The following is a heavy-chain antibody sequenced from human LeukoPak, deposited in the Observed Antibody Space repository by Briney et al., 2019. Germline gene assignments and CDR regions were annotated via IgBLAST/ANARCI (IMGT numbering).Heavy chain of an antibody. CDR1: GFTFSSYA. CDR3: AKVSPAYYDILTGYPNY. Sequence: QPGGSLRLSCAASGFTFSSYAMSWVRQAPGKGLEWVSVISGSGGSTYYADSVKGRFTISRDNSKNTLYLQMNSLRAEDTAVYYCAKVSPAYYDILTGYPNYWGQGTLVTVSS. V-gene: IGHV3-23*01. CDR2: ISGSGGST. D-gene: IGHD3-9*01. J-gene: IGHJ4*02.